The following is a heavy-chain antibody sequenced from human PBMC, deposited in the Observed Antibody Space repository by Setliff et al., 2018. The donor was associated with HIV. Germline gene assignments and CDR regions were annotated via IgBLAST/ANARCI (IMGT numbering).Heavy chain of an antibody. CDR2: IYYSGST. D-gene: IGHD4-17*01. V-gene: IGHV4-39*07. Sequence: LSLTCTVSGGSISSSSYYWGWIRQPPGKGLEWIGSIYYSGSTYYNPSLKSRVTMSVDTSKNQFSLKLSSVTAADTAVYYCVRDDYGYNGKGFDYWGPGTLVTVSS. CDR3: VRDDYGYNGKGFDY. CDR1: GGSISSSSYY. J-gene: IGHJ4*02.